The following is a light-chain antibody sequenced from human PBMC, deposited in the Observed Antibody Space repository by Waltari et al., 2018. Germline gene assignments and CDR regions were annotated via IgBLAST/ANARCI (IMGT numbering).Light chain of an antibody. CDR1: RLRSYF. J-gene: IGLJ1*01. CDR2: GKH. V-gene: IGLV3-19*01. CDR3: KSRDTSGKQFV. Sequence: SSELTQDPAVSVALGQTVRITCQGDRLRSYFATWYQQKPGQAPVVVIYGKHNRPSGIPARFSGATSGNTASLTITGAQAEDEADYYCKSRDTSGKQFVFGGGTKVTVL.